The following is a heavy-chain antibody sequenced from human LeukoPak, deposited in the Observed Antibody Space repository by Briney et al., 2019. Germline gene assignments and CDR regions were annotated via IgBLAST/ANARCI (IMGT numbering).Heavy chain of an antibody. V-gene: IGHV1-46*01. J-gene: IGHJ3*02. CDR3: ARDQSGTYSADAYDI. CDR1: GYTFTSHY. CDR2: ISPSGGSP. Sequence: ASVTVSCKASGYTFTSHYMHWVRQAPGQGLEWMGLISPSGGSPSYAQNFQGRVTMTWDTSTSTVYMELSSLRSEDTAVYYCARDQSGTYSADAYDIWGQGTMVTVSS. D-gene: IGHD1-26*01.